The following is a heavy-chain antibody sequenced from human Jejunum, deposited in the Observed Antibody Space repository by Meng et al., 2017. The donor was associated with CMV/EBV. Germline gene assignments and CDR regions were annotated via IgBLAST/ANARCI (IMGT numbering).Heavy chain of an antibody. CDR1: YG. J-gene: IGHJ4*02. Sequence: YGIHWVRQTPGEGLQWVAFIHSHADTKYYAESVKGRFTISRDNSKNTVYLQMTSLSAEDTAIYYCARDGGVPYYESLTSSSYFDSWGQGTPVTVSS. CDR3: ARDGGVPYYESLTSSSYFDS. D-gene: IGHD3-9*01. CDR2: IHSHADTK. V-gene: IGHV3-30*02.